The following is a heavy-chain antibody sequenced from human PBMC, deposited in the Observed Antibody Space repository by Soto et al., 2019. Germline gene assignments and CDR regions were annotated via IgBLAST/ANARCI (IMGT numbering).Heavy chain of an antibody. J-gene: IGHJ4*02. CDR2: IKKDESEK. D-gene: IGHD6-13*01. CDR3: ARGSAAPDS. Sequence: GGSLRLSCAASGFTFRDYGMSWVRQAPGKGLEWVANIKKDESEKYYVDSVKGRFTISRDNAKNSLNLQMNSLRAEDAAVYYCARGSAAPDSWGQGTLVTVSS. V-gene: IGHV3-7*03. CDR1: GFTFRDYG.